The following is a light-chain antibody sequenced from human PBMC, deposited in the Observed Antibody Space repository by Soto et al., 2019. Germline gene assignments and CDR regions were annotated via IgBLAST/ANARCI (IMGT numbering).Light chain of an antibody. V-gene: IGKV1-5*03. CDR3: QQYNSYPYT. CDR2: KTS. Sequence: DVQMTQAPSSLSPSVGDRVTITCRASQSFNTWLAWYQQKPGKAPKLLIYKTSILESGVPSRFSGSGSGTELTLTISSLQPEDSATYSCQQYNSYPYTFGQGTKLEI. J-gene: IGKJ2*01. CDR1: QSFNTW.